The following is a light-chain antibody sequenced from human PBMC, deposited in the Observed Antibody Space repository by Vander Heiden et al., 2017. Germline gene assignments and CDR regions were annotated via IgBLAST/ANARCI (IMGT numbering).Light chain of an antibody. CDR1: QRISTH. CDR2: AAS. V-gene: IGKV1-39*01. J-gene: IGKJ2*01. Sequence: GVRVTMTCRASQRISTHLNWYQQKPGKAPTLLIYAASSLQGGVPSRFSGSGSGTDFTLTISRLKPEDVATYFCQQGDSVPYTCGQGTKLAIK. CDR3: QQGDSVPYT.